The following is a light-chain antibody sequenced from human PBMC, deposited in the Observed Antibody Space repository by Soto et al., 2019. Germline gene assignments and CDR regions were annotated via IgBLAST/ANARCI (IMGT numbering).Light chain of an antibody. J-gene: IGLJ3*02. Sequence: QSALTQPASVSGSPGQSITIAFTGTSRDVGGYNYVSWYQHHPGKAPKLMIYDVTNRPSGVSNRVSGSQSGNTAYLPISGLQADDEAYYYCTSYTTSSPYLVFGGGTKMTV. V-gene: IGLV2-14*03. CDR3: TSYTTSSPYLV. CDR1: SRDVGGYNY. CDR2: DVT.